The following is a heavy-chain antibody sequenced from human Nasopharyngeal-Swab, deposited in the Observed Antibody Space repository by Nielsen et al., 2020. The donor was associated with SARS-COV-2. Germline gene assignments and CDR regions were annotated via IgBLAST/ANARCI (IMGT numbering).Heavy chain of an antibody. V-gene: IGHV3-30*03. CDR2: ISYDESNK. CDR3: AREGHSSGWYTPFDP. D-gene: IGHD6-19*01. Sequence: GESLKISCAASGFSFSAFGMHWVRQAPGKGLEWVAIISYDESNKYYADSVKGRFTISRDNSKSTLFLQLNSLRAEDTAVYYCAREGHSSGWYTPFDPWGQGTLVTVSS. CDR1: GFSFSAFG. J-gene: IGHJ5*02.